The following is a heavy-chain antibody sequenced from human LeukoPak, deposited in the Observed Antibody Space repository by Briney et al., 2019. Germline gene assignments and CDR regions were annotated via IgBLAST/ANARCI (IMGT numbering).Heavy chain of an antibody. Sequence: SEALSLTCTVSGGSISSSSYYWGWIRQPPGKGLEWIGSIYYSGSTYYNPSLKSRVTISVDTSKNQFSLKLSSVTAADTAVYYCARDGYNFMWSYFDYWGQGTLVTVSS. CDR3: ARDGYNFMWSYFDY. CDR1: GGSISSSSYY. D-gene: IGHD5-24*01. J-gene: IGHJ4*02. V-gene: IGHV4-39*07. CDR2: IYYSGST.